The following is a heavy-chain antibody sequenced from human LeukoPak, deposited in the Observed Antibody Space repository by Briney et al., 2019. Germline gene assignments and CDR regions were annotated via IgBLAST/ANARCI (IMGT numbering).Heavy chain of an antibody. V-gene: IGHV4-39*07. J-gene: IGHJ4*02. D-gene: IGHD5-18*01. CDR3: ARSVDTAMVTG. CDR1: GGSISTSNYY. CDR2: IFYSGST. Sequence: SETLSLTCTVSGGSISTSNYYWGWIRQPPGKGLEWIGNIFYSGSTYYSPSLRSRVTISVDTSKNQFSLKLSSVTAADTAVYYCARSVDTAMVTGWGQGTLVTVSS.